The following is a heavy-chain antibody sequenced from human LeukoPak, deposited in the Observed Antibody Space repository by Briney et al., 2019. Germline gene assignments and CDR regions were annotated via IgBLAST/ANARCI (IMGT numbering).Heavy chain of an antibody. J-gene: IGHJ4*02. CDR1: GFTFSSFW. CDR2: INGDGSST. D-gene: IGHD1-7*01. CDR3: ATSRDGNYGLWNY. Sequence: GGSLRLSCAASGFTFSSFWMHWVRQAPGKGLVWVSRINGDGSSTTYADSVKGRFTISRDSAKNTLYLQMNILSAEDTAVYFCATSRDGNYGLWNYCGPGTLVTVSS. V-gene: IGHV3-74*01.